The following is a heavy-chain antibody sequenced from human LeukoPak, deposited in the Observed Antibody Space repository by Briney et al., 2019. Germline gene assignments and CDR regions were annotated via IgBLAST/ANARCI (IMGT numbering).Heavy chain of an antibody. D-gene: IGHD6-19*01. CDR3: ARDWGPTGYSSGWEGY. V-gene: IGHV3-20*04. Sequence: GGSLRLSCAASGFNFNDYGMSWVRQVLGKRLEWVSGINWNGDDTNYADSVKGRFTISRDNAKKSLYLEMSSLRAEDTALYYCARDWGPTGYSSGWEGYWGQGTLVTVSS. J-gene: IGHJ4*02. CDR2: INWNGDDT. CDR1: GFNFNDYG.